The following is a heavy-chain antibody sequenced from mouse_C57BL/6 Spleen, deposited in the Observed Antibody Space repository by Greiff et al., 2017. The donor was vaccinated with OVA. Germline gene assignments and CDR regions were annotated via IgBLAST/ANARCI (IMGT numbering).Heavy chain of an antibody. CDR1: GFSLSTFGMG. CDR2: LWWDDDK. CDR3: ARTNDYYGSSYYAMDY. Sequence: QVTLKECGPGILQPSQTLSLTCSFSGFSLSTFGMGVGWIRQPSGKGLEWLAHLWWDDDKYYNPALKSRLTISKDTSKNQVFLKIANVDTADTATYYCARTNDYYGSSYYAMDYWGQGTSVTVSS. J-gene: IGHJ4*01. D-gene: IGHD1-1*01. V-gene: IGHV8-8*01.